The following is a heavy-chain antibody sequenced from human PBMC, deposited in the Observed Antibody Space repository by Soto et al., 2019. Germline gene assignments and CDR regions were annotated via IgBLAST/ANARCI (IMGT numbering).Heavy chain of an antibody. D-gene: IGHD2-15*01. CDR3: ARDSLGVVVAATLYHFDY. J-gene: IGHJ4*02. CDR2: ISYDGSNK. V-gene: IGHV3-30-3*01. CDR1: GFTFSSYA. Sequence: QVQLVEPGGGVVQPGRSLRLSCAASGFTFSSYAMHWVRQAPGKGLEWVAVISYDGSNKYYADSVKGRFTISRDNSKNTLYLQMNSLRAEDTAVYYCARDSLGVVVAATLYHFDYWGQGTLVTVSS.